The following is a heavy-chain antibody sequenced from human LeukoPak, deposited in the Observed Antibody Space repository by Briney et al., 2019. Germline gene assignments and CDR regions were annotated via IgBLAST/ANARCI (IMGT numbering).Heavy chain of an antibody. CDR1: GFTFSPYT. CDR2: IIGDGITT. Sequence: GGSLRLSCAASGFTFSPYTMHWVRQAPGEGLEFVSTIIGDGITTYYADSVKGRFTVSRDNSKSTLYLQMGSLTAEDMAVYYCARERAGYYLDVWGKGTTVTVFS. V-gene: IGHV3-64*02. J-gene: IGHJ6*04. CDR3: ARERAGYYLDV. D-gene: IGHD3-9*01.